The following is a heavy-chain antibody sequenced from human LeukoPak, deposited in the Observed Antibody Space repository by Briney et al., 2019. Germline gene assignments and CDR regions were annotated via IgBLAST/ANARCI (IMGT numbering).Heavy chain of an antibody. D-gene: IGHD3-9*01. J-gene: IGHJ4*02. Sequence: GGSLRLSCAASGFTVSSNYMSWVRQAPGKGLEWVSVIYSGGSTYYADSVKGRFTISRDNSKNTVFLLMNTLRAEDTAVYYCAKVAYEILTRRLPYYFDYWGRGSLVTVSS. V-gene: IGHV3-66*01. CDR3: AKVAYEILTRRLPYYFDY. CDR2: IYSGGST. CDR1: GFTVSSNY.